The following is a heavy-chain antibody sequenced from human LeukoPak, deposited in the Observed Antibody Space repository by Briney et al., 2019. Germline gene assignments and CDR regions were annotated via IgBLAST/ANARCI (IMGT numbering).Heavy chain of an antibody. CDR1: GYSISRGYS. J-gene: IGHJ3*01. V-gene: IGHV4-38-2*01. D-gene: IGHD3-16*01. CDR3: ARFDHVWETHGMDAFDL. CDR2: IYHSEST. Sequence: PSETLSLTCGVSGYSISRGYSWGWIRQPPGKGLEWIGNIYHSESTHYNPSLKSRVTILPDTSKNQFSLKLTSVTASDTAVYYCARFDHVWETHGMDAFDLWGQGTMVTVSS.